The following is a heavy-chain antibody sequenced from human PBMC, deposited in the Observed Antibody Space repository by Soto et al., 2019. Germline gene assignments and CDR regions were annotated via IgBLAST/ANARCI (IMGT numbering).Heavy chain of an antibody. V-gene: IGHV4-30-2*01. Sequence: SLKLSLTWAVSGGSISSGGYSWSWIRQPPGKGLEWIGYIYHSGSTYYNLSLKSRVTISVDRSKNQFSLKLSSVTDADTAVYYCARVTSPWGQGTLVTVSS. CDR1: GGSISSGGYS. CDR2: IYHSGST. J-gene: IGHJ5*02. CDR3: ARVTSP.